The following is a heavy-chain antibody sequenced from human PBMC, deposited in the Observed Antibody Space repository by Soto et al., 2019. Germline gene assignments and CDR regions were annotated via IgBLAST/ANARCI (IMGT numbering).Heavy chain of an antibody. J-gene: IGHJ4*02. CDR2: INPNTSAT. Sequence: GXSGKVACHASRYTFTHYFIDWVRQAPGQGLEWVARINPNTSATDSAQKFQGRATMTSDSSINTAYMELTGLGFDDTAVYYCAIDGDFLIYCSHKGGFTGCAQWGQRTQVTVSS. D-gene: IGHD3-9*01. CDR1: RYTFTHYF. CDR3: AIDGDFLIYCSHKGGFTGCAQ. V-gene: IGHV1-2*06.